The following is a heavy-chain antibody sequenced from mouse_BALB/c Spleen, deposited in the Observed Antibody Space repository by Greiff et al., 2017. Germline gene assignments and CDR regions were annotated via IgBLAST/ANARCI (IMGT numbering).Heavy chain of an antibody. CDR3: ARSSYFDY. V-gene: IGHV1-87*01. CDR2: IYPGDGDT. Sequence: QVQLKESGAELARPGASVKLSCKASGYTFTSYWMQWVKQRPGQGLECIGAIYPGDGDTRYTQKFKGKATLTADKSSSTAYMQLSSLASEDSAVYYCARSSYFDYWGQGTTLTVSS. D-gene: IGHD1-1*01. J-gene: IGHJ2*01. CDR1: GYTFTSYW.